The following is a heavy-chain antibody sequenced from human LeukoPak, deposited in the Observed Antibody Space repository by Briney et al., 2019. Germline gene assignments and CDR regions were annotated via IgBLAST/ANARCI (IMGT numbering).Heavy chain of an antibody. CDR2: INPNSGGT. CDR1: GYTFTGYY. CDR3: ARVSVVPAAYYYYYMDV. J-gene: IGHJ6*03. V-gene: IGHV1-2*02. Sequence: ASVKVSCKASGYTFTGYYMHWVRQAPGQGLVWMGWINPNSGGTNYAQKFQGRVTMTRDTSISTAYMELSRLRSDDTAVYYCARVSVVPAAYYYYYMDVWGKGTTVTVSS. D-gene: IGHD2-2*01.